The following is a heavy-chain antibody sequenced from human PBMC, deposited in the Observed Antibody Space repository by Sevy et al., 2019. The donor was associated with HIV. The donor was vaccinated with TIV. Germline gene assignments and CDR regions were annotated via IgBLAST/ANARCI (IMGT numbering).Heavy chain of an antibody. CDR1: GFDFGNYT. CDR3: ARSRRGAYYYSSITFQPADY. CDR2: IGGSGDGI. Sequence: GGSLRLSCAASGFDFGNYTISWVRQSPGKGLEWISVIGGSGDGIKYSDSVKGRFTISRDSSENTLFLQRNSLRVEDTAVYYCARSRRGAYYYSSITFQPADYWGQGTLVTVSS. D-gene: IGHD1-20*01. J-gene: IGHJ4*02. V-gene: IGHV3-23*01.